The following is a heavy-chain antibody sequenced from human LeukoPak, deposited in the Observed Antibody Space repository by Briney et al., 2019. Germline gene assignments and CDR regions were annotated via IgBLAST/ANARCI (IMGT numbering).Heavy chain of an antibody. CDR1: GGSISSGDYY. CDR2: IYYSGST. V-gene: IGHV4-30-4*01. D-gene: IGHD6-19*01. CDR3: ARESIPVAGFAGNWVYYFDY. J-gene: IGHJ4*02. Sequence: PSETLSLTCTVSGGSISSGDYYWSWIRQPPGKGLEWIGYIYYSGSTYYNPSLKSRVTISVDTSKNQFSLKLSSVTAADTAVYYRARESIPVAGFAGNWVYYFDYWGQGTLVTVSS.